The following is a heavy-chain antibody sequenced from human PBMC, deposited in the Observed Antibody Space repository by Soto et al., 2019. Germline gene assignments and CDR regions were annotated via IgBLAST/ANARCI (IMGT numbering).Heavy chain of an antibody. CDR1: GFTFSSYG. CDR2: ISYDGSNK. Sequence: QVQLVESGGGVVQPGRSLRLSCAASGFTFSSYGMHWVRQAPGKGLVWVAVISYDGSNKYYADSVKGRFTISRDNSKNTLYLQMNSLRAEDTAVYYCAKAPDFIYCMDVWGQGTTFTVSS. J-gene: IGHJ6*02. D-gene: IGHD2-21*02. V-gene: IGHV3-30*18. CDR3: AKAPDFIYCMDV.